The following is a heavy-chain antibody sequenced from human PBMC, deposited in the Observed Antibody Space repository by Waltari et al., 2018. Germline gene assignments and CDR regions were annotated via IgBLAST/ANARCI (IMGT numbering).Heavy chain of an antibody. CDR2: CYYSGST. Sequence: QLKLQESGAGLVKAAETLSLTCTVAGGSISSSSYFWGWIRQPPGNGLAWSGSCYYSGSTYYIPSLESRVTRSENTSKNQMSLMQSSVTAADTAVKYGAREGRVLNWFDPWGQGTLVTVSS. J-gene: IGHJ5*02. CDR3: AREGRVLNWFDP. CDR1: GGSISSSSYF. V-gene: IGHV4-39*02.